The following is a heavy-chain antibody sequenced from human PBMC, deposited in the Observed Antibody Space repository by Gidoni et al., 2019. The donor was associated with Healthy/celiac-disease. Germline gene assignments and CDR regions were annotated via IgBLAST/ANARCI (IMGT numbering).Heavy chain of an antibody. Sequence: QVQLVQSGAEVKKPGASVKVSCKASGYTFTSYDINWVRQATGQGLEWMGWMNPNSGNTGYAQKFQGRVTMTRNTSISTAYMELSSLRSEDTAVYYCARNGWGLYFGVVIKFDPWGQGTLVTVSS. J-gene: IGHJ5*02. CDR3: ARNGWGLYFGVVIKFDP. CDR2: MNPNSGNT. CDR1: GYTFTSYD. D-gene: IGHD3-3*01. V-gene: IGHV1-8*01.